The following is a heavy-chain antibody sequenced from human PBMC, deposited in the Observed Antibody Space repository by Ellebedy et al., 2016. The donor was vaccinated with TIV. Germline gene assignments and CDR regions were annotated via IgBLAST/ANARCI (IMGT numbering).Heavy chain of an antibody. J-gene: IGHJ5*02. CDR2: MNPKSGHT. CDR1: GYTFTNYD. V-gene: IGHV1-8*01. D-gene: IGHD2-2*01. CDR3: ARRRCCSSTTCKVKTIFGMMTPSPNDT. Sequence: ASVKVSCXTSGYTFTNYDISWVRQATGQGLEWMGWMNPKSGHTGYAQKFLGRLTLTRNTSVNTAYMELSSLKFEDTAVYYCARRRCCSSTTCKVKTIFGMMTPSPNDTWGQGTLVTVSS.